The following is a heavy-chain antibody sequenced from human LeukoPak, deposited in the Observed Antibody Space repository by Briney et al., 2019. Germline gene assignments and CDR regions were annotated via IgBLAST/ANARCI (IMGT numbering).Heavy chain of an antibody. J-gene: IGHJ6*03. V-gene: IGHV4-4*09. D-gene: IGHD3-3*01. CDR1: GGSINTYY. Sequence: SETLSLTCAVSGGSINTYYWSWIRQPPGKGLEWVGYIYSTGNTNYDPSLKGRVTISLDTSKNQFSLNLSSVTAADTAVYYCAKHDTVFGAAHFYMDVWGKGTTVAVSS. CDR3: AKHDTVFGAAHFYMDV. CDR2: IYSTGNT.